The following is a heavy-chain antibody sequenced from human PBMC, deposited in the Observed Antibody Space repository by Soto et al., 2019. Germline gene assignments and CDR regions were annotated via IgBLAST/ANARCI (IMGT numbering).Heavy chain of an antibody. CDR2: IYNSGTT. CDR1: GGSITRGGYY. Sequence: PSETLSLTCTVSGGSITRGGYYWSWIRQHPGKGLEWIGYIYNSGTTYYNQSLKSRVTISVDTSKNQFSLKLTSVTAADTAVYYCARDPAPWGQGTLVTVSS. V-gene: IGHV4-31*03. CDR3: ARDPAP. J-gene: IGHJ5*02.